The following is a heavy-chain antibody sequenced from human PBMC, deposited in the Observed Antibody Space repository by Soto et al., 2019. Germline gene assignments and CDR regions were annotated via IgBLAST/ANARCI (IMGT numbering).Heavy chain of an antibody. V-gene: IGHV4-38-2*02. CDR1: GYSINSADY. D-gene: IGHD3-10*01. CDR2: IYHSVST. J-gene: IGHJ4*01. CDR3: ARKACYASGRIDVFDS. Sequence: SETLTLTCTVSGYSINSADYWGWIRQPPGKGLEWIASIYHSVSTFYNPSLRGRVTISIGTSKNQFSLRLTAVTAADTAMYYCARKACYASGRIDVFDSWGQGTLVTVSS.